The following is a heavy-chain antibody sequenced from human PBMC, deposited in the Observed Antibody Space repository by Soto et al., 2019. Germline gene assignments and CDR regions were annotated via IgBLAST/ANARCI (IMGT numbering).Heavy chain of an antibody. CDR3: ARSPYADALDI. D-gene: IGHD2-2*01. V-gene: IGHV4-28*01. CDR1: GYSITNVNW. CDR2: IFHSGTT. Sequence: QVQLQESGPGLVKPSDTLSLTCAVSGYSITNVNWWAWIRQPPGKGLEWIGYIFHSGTTHYNPSLKSRVTMSVDTSKNQFSLKVDSLTAEDTAAYYCARSPYADALDIWGQGTTVIVSS. J-gene: IGHJ3*02.